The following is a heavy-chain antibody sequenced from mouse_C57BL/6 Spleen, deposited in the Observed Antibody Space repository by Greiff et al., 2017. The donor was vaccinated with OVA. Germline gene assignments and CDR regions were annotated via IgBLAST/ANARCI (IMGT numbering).Heavy chain of an antibody. D-gene: IGHD1-1*01. J-gene: IGHJ3*01. CDR3: ASNGGSSPWFAY. Sequence: VTLVESGPGLVAPSQSLSITCTVSGFSLTSYGVDWVRQSPGKGLEWLGVIWGVGSTNYNSALKSRLSISKDNSKSQVFLKMNSLQTDDTAMYYCASNGGSSPWFAYWGQGTLVTVSA. CDR1: GFSLTSYG. V-gene: IGHV2-6*01. CDR2: IWGVGST.